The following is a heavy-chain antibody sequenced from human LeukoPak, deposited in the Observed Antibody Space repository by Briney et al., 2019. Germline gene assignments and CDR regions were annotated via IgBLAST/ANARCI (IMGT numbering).Heavy chain of an antibody. V-gene: IGHV3-48*03. CDR2: ISSSGSTI. D-gene: IGHD7-27*01. CDR3: AREGPWGPKVHAFDI. J-gene: IGHJ3*02. CDR1: GFTFSSYE. Sequence: GGSLRLSCAASGFTFSSYEMNWVRQAPGKGLEWVSYISSSGSTIYYADSVKGRITISRDNAKNSLYLQMNSLRAEDTAVYYCAREGPWGPKVHAFDIWGQGTMVTVSS.